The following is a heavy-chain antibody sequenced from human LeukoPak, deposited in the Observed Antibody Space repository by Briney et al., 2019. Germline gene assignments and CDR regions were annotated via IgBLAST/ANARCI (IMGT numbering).Heavy chain of an antibody. D-gene: IGHD3-16*02. Sequence: PGGSLRLSCAASGFTFSRYAMTWVRQGPGKGLEWVSATSGSGGSTYYADSVKGRFTISRDNSKNMVYLQMNSLRAEDTAVCYWAGGGSDHVWGSYRGDYWGQGTQVTVSS. J-gene: IGHJ4*02. CDR3: AGGGSDHVWGSYRGDY. CDR1: GFTFSRYA. CDR2: TSGSGGST. V-gene: IGHV3-23*01.